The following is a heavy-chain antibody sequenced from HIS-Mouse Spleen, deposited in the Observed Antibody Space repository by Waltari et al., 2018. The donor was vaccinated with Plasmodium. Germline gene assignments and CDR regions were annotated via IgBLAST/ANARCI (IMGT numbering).Heavy chain of an antibody. J-gene: IGHJ4*02. V-gene: IGHV3-30*18. Sequence: QVQLVESGGGVVQPGRSLRLSCAASGFTFSSYGMHWVRQAPGKGLEWVAVISYDGSNKYYADSVKGRFTNSRDNSKNTLYLQMNSLRAEDTAVYYCAKDRRSSSWYVDYWGQGTLVTVSS. CDR1: GFTFSSYG. CDR3: AKDRRSSSWYVDY. CDR2: ISYDGSNK. D-gene: IGHD6-13*01.